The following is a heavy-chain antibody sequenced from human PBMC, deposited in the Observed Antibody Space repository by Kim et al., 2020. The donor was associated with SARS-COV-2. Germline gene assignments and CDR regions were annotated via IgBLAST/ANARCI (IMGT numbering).Heavy chain of an antibody. J-gene: IGHJ5*02. CDR2: ITPGNT. V-gene: IGHV3-23*01. CDR3: AISAVIAARLSWFDP. Sequence: GGSLRLSCAASGFTFSNYAMSWVRQAPGKGLEWVSTITPGNTFYADSVKGRFSISRDNSKNTVFLQMNSLRADDTAVYHCAISAVIAARLSWFDPWGKGTLVTVSS. D-gene: IGHD6-6*01. CDR1: GFTFSNYA.